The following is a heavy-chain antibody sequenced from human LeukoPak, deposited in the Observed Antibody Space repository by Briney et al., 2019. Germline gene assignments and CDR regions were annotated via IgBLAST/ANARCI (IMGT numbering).Heavy chain of an antibody. J-gene: IGHJ4*02. Sequence: GGSLRLSCAASDFNFRNHWMSWVRQAPGKGLEWVANIRQDGNDKRYVDSVKGRFTISRDNAKNSLYLQMNNLRVEDTAIYYCARYCSGLCAEYHFDYWGQGALVTVSS. CDR1: DFNFRNHW. V-gene: IGHV3-7*01. CDR2: IRQDGNDK. D-gene: IGHD2-15*01. CDR3: ARYCSGLCAEYHFDY.